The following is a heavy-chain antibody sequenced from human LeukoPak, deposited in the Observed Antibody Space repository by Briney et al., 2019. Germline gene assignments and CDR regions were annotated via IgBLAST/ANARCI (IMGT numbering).Heavy chain of an antibody. D-gene: IGHD6-19*01. Sequence: PPGGSLGPSCAASGFTRSSKYMSWVRPAPGKGLGGGSVIFSGGNTYYADSVKGRFTISRDNSKNTLYLQMNSLRAEDTAVYYCAKGVDTSGWLGGYYYYGMDVWGQGTTVTVSS. CDR1: GFTRSSKY. CDR3: AKGVDTSGWLGGYYYYGMDV. CDR2: IFSGGNT. V-gene: IGHV3-53*01. J-gene: IGHJ6*02.